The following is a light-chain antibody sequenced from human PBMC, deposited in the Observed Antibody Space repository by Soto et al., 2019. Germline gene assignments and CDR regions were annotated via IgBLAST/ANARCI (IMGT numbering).Light chain of an antibody. CDR1: QGISSW. CDR2: AAS. V-gene: IGKV1-12*01. CDR3: QQSDSFPST. J-gene: IGKJ5*01. Sequence: DIQMTQSPSSVSASLGDRVTLTCRASQGISSWLAWYQQKPGKAPKLLIYAASSLHSGVPARFSGSGSGTDFTLTISRLQPEDFATYYCQQSDSFPSTFGQGTRLEIK.